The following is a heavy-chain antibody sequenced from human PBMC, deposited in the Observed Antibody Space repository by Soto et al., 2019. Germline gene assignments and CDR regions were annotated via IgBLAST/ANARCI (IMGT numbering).Heavy chain of an antibody. CDR3: TRGVLA. CDR1: GGSVSSGGYS. Sequence: QVQLQESGSRLVRPSQTLSLTCSVSGGSVSSGGYSWSWIRQPPGKGLEWIGFISPSGSPDYNPSHKSRVTISVDRSKNQISLELSSVTAADTAVYYCTRGVLAWGPGTLVTVSS. J-gene: IGHJ4*02. CDR2: ISPSGSP. D-gene: IGHD2-8*01. V-gene: IGHV4-30-2*01.